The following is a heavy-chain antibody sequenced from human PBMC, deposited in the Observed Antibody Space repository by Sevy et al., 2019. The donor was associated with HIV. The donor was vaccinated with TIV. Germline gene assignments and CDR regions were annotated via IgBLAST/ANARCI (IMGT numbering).Heavy chain of an antibody. Sequence: GGSLRLSCAASGFTFSSYAMHWVRQAPGKGLEWVAVISCDGSNKYYADSVKGRFTISRDNSKNTLYLQMNSLRAEEMAVYYCARDKGWFGELLFGTFDYWGQGTLVTVSS. CDR2: ISCDGSNK. J-gene: IGHJ4*02. V-gene: IGHV3-30-3*01. CDR1: GFTFSSYA. CDR3: ARDKGWFGELLFGTFDY. D-gene: IGHD3-10*01.